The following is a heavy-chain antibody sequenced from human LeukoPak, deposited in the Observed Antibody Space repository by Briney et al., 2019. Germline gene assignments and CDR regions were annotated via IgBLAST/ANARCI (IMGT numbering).Heavy chain of an antibody. CDR1: AFTFDDYG. Sequence: GGSLRLSCAAAAFTFDDYGMSWVRQAPGKGLEWVSGINWNGDITGYADSVKGRFTISRDNAKNSLYLQMNSLRVEDTAIYYCTKSDGDRSSWYCASWGQGTLVTVSS. D-gene: IGHD6-13*01. J-gene: IGHJ5*02. V-gene: IGHV3-20*04. CDR3: TKSDGDRSSWYCAS. CDR2: INWNGDIT.